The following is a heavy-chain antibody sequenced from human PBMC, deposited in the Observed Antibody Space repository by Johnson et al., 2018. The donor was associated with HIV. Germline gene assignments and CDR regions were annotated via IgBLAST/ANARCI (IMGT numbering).Heavy chain of an antibody. CDR2: ISYVGTNE. V-gene: IGHV3-30*14. CDR3: ARVTHSYGYWGAFDI. Sequence: QVQLVESGGGLVQPGGSLRLSCAASGFTFSSYAMSWVRQAPGKGLEWVAVISYVGTNEDYADSVKGRFTISRENAKNSLYLQMNSLRAGDTAVYYCARVTHSYGYWGAFDIWGQGTMVTVSS. J-gene: IGHJ3*02. D-gene: IGHD5-18*01. CDR1: GFTFSSYA.